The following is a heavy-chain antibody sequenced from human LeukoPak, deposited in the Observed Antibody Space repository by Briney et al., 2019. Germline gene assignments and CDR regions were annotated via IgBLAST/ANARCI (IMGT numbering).Heavy chain of an antibody. Sequence: ASVKVSCKASGYTFTSYGISWVRQAPGQGLEWMGWISTYNGNTNYAQKLQGRVTMTTDTSTSTAYMELRSLRSDDTAVYYCAREVRVVVAATRIYYYYYGMDVWGQGTTVTVSS. D-gene: IGHD2-15*01. CDR3: AREVRVVVAATRIYYYYYGMDV. CDR1: GYTFTSYG. J-gene: IGHJ6*02. CDR2: ISTYNGNT. V-gene: IGHV1-18*01.